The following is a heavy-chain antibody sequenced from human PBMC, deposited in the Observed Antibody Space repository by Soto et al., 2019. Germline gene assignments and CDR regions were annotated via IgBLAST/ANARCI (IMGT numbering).Heavy chain of an antibody. Sequence: SETLSLTCTVSGGSISSSSYYWGWIRQPPGKGLEWIGSIYYSGSTYYNPSLKSRVTISVDTSKNQFSLKLSSVTAADTAVYYCATTWEWFDHWGHGTPVDVS. CDR1: GGSISSSSYY. J-gene: IGHJ5*02. V-gene: IGHV4-39*01. CDR3: ATTWEWFDH. CDR2: IYYSGST. D-gene: IGHD1-26*01.